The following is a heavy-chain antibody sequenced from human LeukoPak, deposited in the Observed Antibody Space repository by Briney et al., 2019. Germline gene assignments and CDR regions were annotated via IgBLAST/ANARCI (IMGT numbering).Heavy chain of an antibody. CDR1: GGSISSGSYY. CDR3: ARVMVRGVIRD. V-gene: IGHV4-39*07. CDR2: INHSGST. D-gene: IGHD3-10*01. Sequence: SETLSLTCTVSGGSISSGSYYWSWIRQPPGKGLEWIGEINHSGSTNYNPSLKSRVTISVDTSKNQFSLKLSSVTAADTAVYYCARVMVRGVIRDWGQGTLVTVSS. J-gene: IGHJ4*02.